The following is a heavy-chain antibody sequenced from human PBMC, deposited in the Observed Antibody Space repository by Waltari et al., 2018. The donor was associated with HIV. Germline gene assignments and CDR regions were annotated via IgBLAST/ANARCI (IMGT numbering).Heavy chain of an antibody. J-gene: IGHJ4*02. Sequence: QVQLVQSGAEVKKPGASVKVSCKASGYTFTSYGISWVRQAPGQGLEWMGWISAYTGNTNYAQKLQGRVTMTTDTSTSTAYMELRSLSSDDTAVYYCARDCPSIAVAGTFDYWGQGTLVTVSS. CDR1: GYTFTSYG. CDR3: ARDCPSIAVAGTFDY. D-gene: IGHD6-19*01. V-gene: IGHV1-18*01. CDR2: ISAYTGNT.